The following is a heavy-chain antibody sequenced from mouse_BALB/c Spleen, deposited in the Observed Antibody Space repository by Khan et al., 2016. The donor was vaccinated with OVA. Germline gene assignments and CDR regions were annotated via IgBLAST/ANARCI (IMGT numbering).Heavy chain of an antibody. CDR2: ISTFYGDA. V-gene: IGHV1S137*01. Sequence: VQLQESGAELVRPGVSVKISCKGSGYTFTDFAMHWVKQSHAKSLEWIGVISTFYGDATYNQMFKDKATMSVDKSSSTAYVELVSLTSEDSAIYYCVRESGNSRFAYWGQGTLVTVSA. D-gene: IGHD1-3*01. CDR3: VRESGNSRFAY. CDR1: GYTFTDFA. J-gene: IGHJ3*01.